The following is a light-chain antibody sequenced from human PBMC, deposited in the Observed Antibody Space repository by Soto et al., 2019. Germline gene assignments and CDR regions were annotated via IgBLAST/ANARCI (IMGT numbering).Light chain of an antibody. J-gene: IGKJ2*01. V-gene: IGKV3-15*01. CDR3: QQYHDWPLT. CDR1: QSVSTN. CDR2: GAS. Sequence: EVMMTQSPATLSVSPGERATLSCRATQSVSTNLAWYRQRPGQAPKLLIYGASTRATGVPGTFSGSGSGTDFTLTISSLQSEDVAVYYCQQYHDWPLTFGQGTTLEIK.